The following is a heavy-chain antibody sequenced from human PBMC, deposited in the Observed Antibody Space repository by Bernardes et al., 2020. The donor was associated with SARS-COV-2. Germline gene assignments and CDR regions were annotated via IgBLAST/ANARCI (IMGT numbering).Heavy chain of an antibody. Sequence: GGSLRLSCAASGFTFRSYAMSWVSQAPGKGLEWVSAMSGSGGSTYYADSVKGRFTISRDNSKNTLYLQMNSLGAEDTAVYYCAKGGDYDFWSGYGMDGWGQGTTVTVSS. CDR1: GFTFRSYA. J-gene: IGHJ6*02. CDR2: MSGSGGST. V-gene: IGHV3-23*01. CDR3: AKGGDYDFWSGYGMDG. D-gene: IGHD3-3*01.